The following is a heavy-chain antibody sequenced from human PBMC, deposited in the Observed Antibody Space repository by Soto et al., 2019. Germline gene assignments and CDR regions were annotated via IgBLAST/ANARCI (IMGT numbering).Heavy chain of an antibody. CDR3: ARRIRSPTGLSHPMDV. D-gene: IGHD4-17*01. CDR2: IDPGDSYT. V-gene: IGHV5-10-1*01. CDR1: GYTFSNYW. J-gene: IGHJ6*02. Sequence: PGESLKISCKASGYTFSNYWISWVRQMPGKGLEWMGRIDPGDSYTNYSPSFQGPVTISADKSISTAYLQWSSLKASDTAMYFCARRIRSPTGLSHPMDVWGQGTTVTVSS.